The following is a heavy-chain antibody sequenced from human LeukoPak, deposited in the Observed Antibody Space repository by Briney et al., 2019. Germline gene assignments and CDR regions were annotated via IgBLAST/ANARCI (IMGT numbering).Heavy chain of an antibody. D-gene: IGHD6-19*01. V-gene: IGHV1-8*03. CDR3: ARSGYSSGWYSDGWFDP. CDR1: GYTFTGYY. J-gene: IGHJ5*02. CDR2: MNPNSGNT. Sequence: ASVKVSCKASGYTFTGYYMHWVRQATGQGLEWMGWMNPNSGNTGYAQKFQGRVTITRNTSISTAYMELSSLRSEDTAVYYCARSGYSSGWYSDGWFDPWGQGTLVTVSS.